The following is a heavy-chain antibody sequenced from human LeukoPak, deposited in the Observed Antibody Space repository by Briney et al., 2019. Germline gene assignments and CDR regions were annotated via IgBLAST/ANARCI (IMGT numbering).Heavy chain of an antibody. V-gene: IGHV1-69*05. D-gene: IGHD1-26*01. CDR1: GGTFSSYA. CDR3: ARGGSYSPADFDY. CDR2: IIPIFGTA. Sequence: SVKVSCKASGGTFSSYAISWVRQAPGQGLGWMGRIIPIFGTANYAQKFQGRVTITTDESTSTAYMELSSLRSEDTAVYYCARGGSYSPADFDYWGQGTLVTVSS. J-gene: IGHJ4*02.